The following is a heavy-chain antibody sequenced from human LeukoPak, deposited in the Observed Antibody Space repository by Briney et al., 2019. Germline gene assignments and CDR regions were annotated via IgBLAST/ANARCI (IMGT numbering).Heavy chain of an antibody. J-gene: IGHJ4*02. Sequence: SETLSLTCAVSGYSISSGYYWGWIRQPPGKGLEWIGSIYHSGSTYYNPSLKSRVTISVDTSKNQFSLKLSSVTAADTAVYYCASSKGSWLDYWGQGTLVTVSS. CDR3: ASSKGSWLDY. CDR1: GYSISSGYY. CDR2: IYHSGST. V-gene: IGHV4-38-2*01.